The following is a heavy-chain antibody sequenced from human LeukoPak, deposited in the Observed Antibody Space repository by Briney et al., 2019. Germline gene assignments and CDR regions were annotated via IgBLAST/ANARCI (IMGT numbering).Heavy chain of an antibody. CDR3: AGPIYEAVEQ. J-gene: IGHJ4*02. D-gene: IGHD3-3*01. CDR1: GGSINSSSYY. CDR2: IYYSGSIYYSGST. V-gene: IGHV4-39*01. Sequence: PSETLSLTCTVSGGSINSSSYYWGWIRQPPGKGLEWIGSIYYSGSIYYSGSTYQNPSLKSRVTISVDTSKNEFSLKLRFVTAADTAVYYCAGPIYEAVEQWGQGTLVTVSS.